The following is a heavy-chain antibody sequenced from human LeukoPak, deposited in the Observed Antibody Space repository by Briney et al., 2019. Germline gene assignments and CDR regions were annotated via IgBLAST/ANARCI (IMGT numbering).Heavy chain of an antibody. J-gene: IGHJ4*02. V-gene: IGHV1-2*02. CDR1: GFTFTGYY. CDR2: INPNSGGT. D-gene: IGHD3-22*01. Sequence: GASVKVSCKASGFTFTGYYIHWVRQAPGQGLEWMGRINPNSGGTNYAQKFQGRVTMTRDTSISTAYMELSRLRSDDTAVYYCARGSSGYSYDYWGQGTLVTISS. CDR3: ARGSSGYSYDY.